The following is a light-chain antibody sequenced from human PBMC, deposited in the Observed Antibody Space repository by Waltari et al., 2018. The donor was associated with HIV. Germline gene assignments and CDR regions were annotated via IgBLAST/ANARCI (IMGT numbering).Light chain of an antibody. CDR2: GAS. J-gene: IGKJ5*01. Sequence: ELVLTQSPGTLYLSPGARATLSCRASQSVSSSYLAWYQQKPGQAPRLLIYGASSRATGIPDRFSGSGSGTDFTLTISRLEPEDFAVYYCQQYGSSPPLTFGQGTRLEIK. V-gene: IGKV3-20*01. CDR3: QQYGSSPPLT. CDR1: QSVSSSY.